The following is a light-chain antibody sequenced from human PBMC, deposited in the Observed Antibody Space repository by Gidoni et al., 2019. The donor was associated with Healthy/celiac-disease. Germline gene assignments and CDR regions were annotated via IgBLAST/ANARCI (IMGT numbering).Light chain of an antibody. CDR2: AVR. V-gene: IGLV2-8*01. CDR1: SSDVRGYNS. J-gene: IGLJ3*02. Sequence: QSALPPPPSASGSPGPSVTISCTGTSSDVRGYNSVSWYQQQPGQAPKLIIYAVRKRPSGVPDRFSGSKSGNTASLTVSGLQAEDEADYYCSSYAGSNNWVFGGGTKLTVL. CDR3: SSYAGSNNWV.